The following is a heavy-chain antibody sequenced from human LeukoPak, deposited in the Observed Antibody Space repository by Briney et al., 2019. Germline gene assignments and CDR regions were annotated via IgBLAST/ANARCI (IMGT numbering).Heavy chain of an antibody. J-gene: IGHJ4*02. Sequence: KAXEWLALIYWDDDKRYSPSLKSRLTITKDTSKNQVVLTMANMDPVDTATYYCAVFFDWLLSFDYWGQGTLVTVSS. CDR3: AVFFDWLLSFDY. D-gene: IGHD3/OR15-3a*01. V-gene: IGHV2-5*02. CDR2: IYWDDDK.